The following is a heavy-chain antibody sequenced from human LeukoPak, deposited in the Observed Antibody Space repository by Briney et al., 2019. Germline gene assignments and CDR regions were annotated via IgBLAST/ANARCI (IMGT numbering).Heavy chain of an antibody. J-gene: IGHJ3*02. V-gene: IGHV1-69*04. Sequence: SVKVSCKASGGTFSSYAISWVRQAPGQGLEWMGRIIPIFGIANYAQKFQGRVTITADKSTSTAYMELSSLRSEDTAVYYCARASGSYNDAFDIWGQGTMVTVSS. CDR1: GGTFSSYA. D-gene: IGHD1-26*01. CDR3: ARASGSYNDAFDI. CDR2: IIPIFGIA.